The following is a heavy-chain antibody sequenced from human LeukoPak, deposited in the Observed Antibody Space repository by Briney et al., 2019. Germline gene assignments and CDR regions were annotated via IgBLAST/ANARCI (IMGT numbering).Heavy chain of an antibody. CDR2: INPNSGGT. CDR3: ARVDYGDYRPHFDY. V-gene: IGHV1-2*02. Sequence: ASVKVSCKASGYTFTGYYMHWVRQAPGQGLEWMGWINPNSGGTNYAQKFQGRVTMTRDTSISTAYVELSRLRSDDTAVYYCARVDYGDYRPHFDYWGQGTLVTVSS. CDR1: GYTFTGYY. D-gene: IGHD4-17*01. J-gene: IGHJ4*02.